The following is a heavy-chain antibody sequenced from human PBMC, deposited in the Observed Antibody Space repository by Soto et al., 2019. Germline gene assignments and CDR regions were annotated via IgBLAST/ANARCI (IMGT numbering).Heavy chain of an antibody. Sequence: ASVKVSCKASGYSFVSYDISWVRQAPGQGLEWMGWISAYNGNTNYAQKLQGRVTMTTDTSTSTAYMELRSLRSDDTAVYYCARDDIEEITIFGVVTRYYYYGMDVWGQGTTVTVSS. CDR1: GYSFVSYD. CDR2: ISAYNGNT. J-gene: IGHJ6*02. CDR3: ARDDIEEITIFGVVTRYYYYGMDV. D-gene: IGHD3-3*01. V-gene: IGHV1-18*01.